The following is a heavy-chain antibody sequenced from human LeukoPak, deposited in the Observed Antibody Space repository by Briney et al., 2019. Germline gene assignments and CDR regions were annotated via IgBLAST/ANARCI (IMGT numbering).Heavy chain of an antibody. CDR3: ARDFNYYDSSAMGY. CDR1: GFTFSDHY. D-gene: IGHD3-22*01. J-gene: IGHJ4*02. CDR2: TRNKANSYTT. Sequence: PGGSLRLSCAASGFTFSDHYMDWVRQAPGKGLEWVGRTRNKANSYTTEYAASVKGRFTISRDDSKNSLYLQMNSLKTEDTAVYYCARDFNYYDSSAMGYWGKGTLVTVSS. V-gene: IGHV3-72*01.